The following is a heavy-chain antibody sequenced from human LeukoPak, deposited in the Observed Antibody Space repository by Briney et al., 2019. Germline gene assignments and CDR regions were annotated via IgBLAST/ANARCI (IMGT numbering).Heavy chain of an antibody. CDR2: LFYSGST. D-gene: IGHD1-26*01. V-gene: IGHV4-59*08. J-gene: IGHJ4*02. CDR1: GGSISSYY. CDR3: ARQSGTYIDH. Sequence: SETLSLTCTVSGGSISSYYWSWIRQPPGKGLEWIGNLFYSGSTNYNPSLKRRVTTSVDTSKNQFSVEVTSVAAADTAVYYCARQSGTYIDHWGQGILVTVSS.